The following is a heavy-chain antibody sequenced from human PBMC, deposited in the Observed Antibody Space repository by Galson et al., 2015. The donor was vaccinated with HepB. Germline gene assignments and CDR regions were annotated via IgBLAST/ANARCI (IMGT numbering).Heavy chain of an antibody. Sequence: SVKVSCKASGYTFTSYGISWVRQAPGQGLEWMGWISAYNGNTNYAQKLHGRVTMTTDTSTSTAYMELRSLRSDDTAVYYCARAVAWDGYYDSSGYYSLAYWGQGTLVTVSS. CDR2: ISAYNGNT. V-gene: IGHV1-18*04. J-gene: IGHJ4*02. CDR3: ARAVAWDGYYDSSGYYSLAY. CDR1: GYTFTSYG. D-gene: IGHD3-22*01.